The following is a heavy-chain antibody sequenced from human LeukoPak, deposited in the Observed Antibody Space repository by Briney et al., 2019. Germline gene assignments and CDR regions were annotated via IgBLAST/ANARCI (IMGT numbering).Heavy chain of an antibody. CDR3: ARGGIVPAASPFDY. V-gene: IGHV1-46*01. CDR1: GYTFTNYY. J-gene: IGHJ4*02. D-gene: IGHD2-2*01. Sequence: ASVTVSFKSSGYTFTNYYMHWVRQAPGQGLEWMGIINPSGGSTSYPQKFQGRVTMTRDTSTSTVYMELSSLRSEDTAVYYCARGGIVPAASPFDYWGQGTLVTVSS. CDR2: INPSGGST.